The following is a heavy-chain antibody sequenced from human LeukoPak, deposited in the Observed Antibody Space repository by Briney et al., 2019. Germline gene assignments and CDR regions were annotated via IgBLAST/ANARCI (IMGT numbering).Heavy chain of an antibody. D-gene: IGHD5-12*01. Sequence: GGSLRLSCSASGFTFSTSAMHWVRQAPGKGLEYVSAISSNEGSTYYADSVKGRFTISKDNSKNTLYLQMSSLRPDDTAVYYCAKQDISSGYDEYYFDYWGQGTLVTVSS. J-gene: IGHJ4*02. CDR3: AKQDISSGYDEYYFDY. V-gene: IGHV3-64D*06. CDR1: GFTFSTSA. CDR2: ISSNEGST.